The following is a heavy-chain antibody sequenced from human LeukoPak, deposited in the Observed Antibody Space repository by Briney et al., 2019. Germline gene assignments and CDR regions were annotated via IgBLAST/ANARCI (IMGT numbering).Heavy chain of an antibody. D-gene: IGHD3-16*01. CDR2: INRDSSST. Sequence: PVGSLRLSCAASGFSFDGYSMHWVRQAPGKGLEWVSLINRDSSSTFYADSVKGRFTISRDNSRNTLYLQMNRLRTEDTAFYYCAKEVLYSSWGSFDSWGQGTLVTVSS. V-gene: IGHV3-43*01. CDR3: AKEVLYSSWGSFDS. J-gene: IGHJ4*02. CDR1: GFSFDGYS.